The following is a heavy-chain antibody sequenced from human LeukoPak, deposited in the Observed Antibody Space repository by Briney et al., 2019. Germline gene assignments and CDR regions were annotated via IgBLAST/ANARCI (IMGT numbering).Heavy chain of an antibody. CDR3: ARELDRMIVVGGAFDI. CDR1: GGSISSSSYC. D-gene: IGHD3-22*01. J-gene: IGHJ3*02. V-gene: IGHV4-39*07. CDR2: INHSGST. Sequence: SETLSLTCTVSGGSISSSSYCWSWIRQPPGKGLEWIGEINHSGSTNYNPSLKSRVTISVDTSKNQFSLKLSSVTAADTAVYYCARELDRMIVVGGAFDIWGQGTMVTVSS.